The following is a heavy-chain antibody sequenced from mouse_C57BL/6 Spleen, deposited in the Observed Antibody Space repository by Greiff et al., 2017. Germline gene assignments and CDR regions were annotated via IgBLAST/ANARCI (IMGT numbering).Heavy chain of an antibody. V-gene: IGHV1-63*01. Sequence: VQVVESGAELVRPGTSVKMSCKASGYTFTNYWIGWAKQRPGHGLEWIGDIYPGGGYTNYNETFKGKATLTADKSSSTTYMQFSSLTSGDSAIYDCARSYYGSSGRYCEVWGTGTTVTVSA. J-gene: IGHJ1*03. D-gene: IGHD1-1*01. CDR1: GYTFTNYW. CDR3: ARSYYGSSGRYCEV. CDR2: IYPGGGYT.